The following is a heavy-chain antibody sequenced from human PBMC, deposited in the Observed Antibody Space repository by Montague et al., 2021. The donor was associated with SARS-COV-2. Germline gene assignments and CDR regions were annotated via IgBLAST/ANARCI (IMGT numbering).Heavy chain of an antibody. CDR1: GYSFTTYW. V-gene: IGHV5-10-1*01. CDR2: IDPSDSNT. J-gene: IGHJ4*02. Sequence: QSGAEVKKPGESLRISCKGSGYSFTTYWINWARQMPGKGLEWMGKIDPSDSNTNYSPSFQGHVTISVDRSISTAYLQWRSLKASDTAMYYCATPDYWGQGTLVTVSS. CDR3: ATPDY.